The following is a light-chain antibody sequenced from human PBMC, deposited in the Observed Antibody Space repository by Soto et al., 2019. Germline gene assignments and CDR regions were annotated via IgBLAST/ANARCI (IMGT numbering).Light chain of an antibody. CDR1: QSVSSNY. CDR2: RAS. V-gene: IGKV3-20*01. CDR3: QQYVTSRA. J-gene: IGKJ1*01. Sequence: EIVLTQSPGTLSLSPGERATLSCRASQSVSSNYLAWYQQKPGQAPRLLIYRASSRAIVFPARFSGSGSGTDFTFTFSRLEPENFAVYYCQQYVTSRAFGQGTKVDIK.